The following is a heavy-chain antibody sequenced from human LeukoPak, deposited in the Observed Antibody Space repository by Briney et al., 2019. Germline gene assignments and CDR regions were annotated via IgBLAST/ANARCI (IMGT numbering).Heavy chain of an antibody. Sequence: PSETLSLTCAVSIDSTNGNYWSWVRQSAGKGLEWIGEVHRSGSTNYQPSLKSRVTISIDRSKDQISLDLTSVTAADTAVYYCAREIFNAPTPGAYWGQGILVTVSS. J-gene: IGHJ4*02. CDR1: IDSTNGNY. V-gene: IGHV4-4*02. D-gene: IGHD2-15*01. CDR2: VHRSGST. CDR3: AREIFNAPTPGAY.